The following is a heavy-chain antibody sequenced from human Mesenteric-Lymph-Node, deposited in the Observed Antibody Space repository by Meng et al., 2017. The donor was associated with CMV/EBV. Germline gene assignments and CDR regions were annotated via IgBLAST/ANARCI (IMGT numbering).Heavy chain of an antibody. CDR2: ISAYNGNT. J-gene: IGHJ4*02. Sequence: ASVKVSCKASGYIFTSYGISWVRQAPGQGLEWMGWISAYNGNTNYAQKLQGRVTMTTDTSTSTAYMELRSLRSDDTAVYYCARDHRGYCSSTSCRPFDYWGQGTLVTVSS. CDR3: ARDHRGYCSSTSCRPFDY. CDR1: GYIFTSYG. D-gene: IGHD2-2*01. V-gene: IGHV1-18*01.